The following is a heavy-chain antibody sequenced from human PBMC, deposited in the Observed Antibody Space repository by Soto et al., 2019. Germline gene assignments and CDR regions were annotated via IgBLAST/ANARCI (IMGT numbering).Heavy chain of an antibody. CDR3: VRDGTKTLRDWFDP. V-gene: IGHV4-4*07. CDR2: IYATGTT. Sequence: SETLSLTCTVSGGSLSNYNWSWIRKSAGKGLEWIGRIYATGTTDYNPSLKSRVMMSVDTSKKQFSLKLRSVTAADTAVYYCVRDGTKTLRDWFDPWGQGVSVTVSS. J-gene: IGHJ5*02. CDR1: GGSLSNYN. D-gene: IGHD1-1*01.